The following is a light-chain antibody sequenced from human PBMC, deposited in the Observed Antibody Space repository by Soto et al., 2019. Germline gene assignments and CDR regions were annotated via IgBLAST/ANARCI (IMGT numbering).Light chain of an antibody. V-gene: IGKV3-20*01. CDR1: QRISRTY. CDR3: QQYSYSPMT. J-gene: IGKJ1*01. CDR2: GAS. Sequence: EIVLTQSPGYLSLSPGERATLSCRASQRISRTYLAWYQQKPGQAPRVLMTGASNRATGIPDRFSGSGSGTDFTLTIGRLEPEDFAVYFCQQYSYSPMTFGQGTKVDIK.